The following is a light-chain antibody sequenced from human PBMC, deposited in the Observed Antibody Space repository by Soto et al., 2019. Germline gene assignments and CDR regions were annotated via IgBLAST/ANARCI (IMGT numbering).Light chain of an antibody. CDR2: AAS. Sequence: ETVMTQSPATLSVSPGERATLSCRASQSVSSNLAWYQQTPGQAPRLLIFAASTRATGIPARFSGSGSGTELTLTISSLQSEDFAVYSCQQYNDWPRTFGQGTNLQIK. CDR1: QSVSSN. J-gene: IGKJ2*01. V-gene: IGKV3-15*01. CDR3: QQYNDWPRT.